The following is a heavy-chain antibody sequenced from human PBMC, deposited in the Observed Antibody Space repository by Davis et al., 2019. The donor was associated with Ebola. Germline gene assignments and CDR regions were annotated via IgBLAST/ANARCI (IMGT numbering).Heavy chain of an antibody. CDR3: ARFYGGLFDP. CDR1: GGSISSYY. V-gene: IGHV4-59*01. J-gene: IGHJ5*02. Sequence: MPGGSLRLSCTVSGGSISSYYWSWIRQPPGKGLEWIGYIYYSGNTDYNPSLKSRVAISIDTAKNQFSLKVSSVTAADTAVYYCARFYGGLFDPWGQGTLVTVSS. CDR2: IYYSGNT. D-gene: IGHD4-23*01.